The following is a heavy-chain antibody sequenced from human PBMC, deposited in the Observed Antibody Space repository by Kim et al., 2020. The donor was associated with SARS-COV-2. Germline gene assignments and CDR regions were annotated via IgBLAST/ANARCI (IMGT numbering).Heavy chain of an antibody. J-gene: IGHJ6*02. D-gene: IGHD3-10*01. CDR3: ARGSVVRGVVGLISPYYYYVMDV. V-gene: IGHV1-18*01. Sequence: ASVKVSCKASGYTFTNYGISWVRHAPGQGLEWMGWISGYNGYTNYAQELQGRVTMTTDTSTTTAYMELGRLKSDDTAVYYCARGSVVRGVVGLISPYYYYVMDVWGQGTTVTVSS. CDR2: ISGYNGYT. CDR1: GYTFTNYG.